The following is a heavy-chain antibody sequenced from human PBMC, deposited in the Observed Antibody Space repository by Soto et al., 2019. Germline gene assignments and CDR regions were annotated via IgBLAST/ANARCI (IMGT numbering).Heavy chain of an antibody. CDR2: MNAKSGDT. CDR1: GYTFSDFD. V-gene: IGHV1-8*01. CDR3: ARGNPFNYAGFDV. Sequence: QAHLEQSGAELKRPGASVKVSCKASGYTFSDFDINWLRQASGQGPEWMGWMNAKSGDTFFAQRFQGKFDMTWDTSLSTAYMEVGSLTSDDTAIYYCARGNPFNYAGFDVWGQGTTVAVSS. J-gene: IGHJ6*02. D-gene: IGHD3-16*01.